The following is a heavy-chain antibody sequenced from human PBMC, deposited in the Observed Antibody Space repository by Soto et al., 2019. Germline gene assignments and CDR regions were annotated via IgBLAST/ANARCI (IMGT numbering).Heavy chain of an antibody. J-gene: IGHJ5*02. Sequence: SETLSLTCAVSGGSISGGDCSWSWIRQPPGKGREWIGYIYHSGSTYYNPSLKSRVTISVDRSKNQFSLKLSSVTAADTAVYYCARDVRSGSYYGGRWFDPWGQGTLVTVSS. CDR1: GGSISGGDCS. CDR3: ARDVRSGSYYGGRWFDP. V-gene: IGHV4-30-2*01. CDR2: IYHSGST. D-gene: IGHD1-26*01.